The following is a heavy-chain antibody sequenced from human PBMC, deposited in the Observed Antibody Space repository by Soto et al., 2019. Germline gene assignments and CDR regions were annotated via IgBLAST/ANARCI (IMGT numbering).Heavy chain of an antibody. CDR1: GFTFSSYA. CDR2: ISGSSSYI. D-gene: IGHD2-15*01. J-gene: IGHJ3*02. V-gene: IGHV3-21*01. Sequence: GGSLRLSCAASGFTFSSYAMSWVRQAPGKGLEWVSSISGSSSYIYYADSVKGRFTISRDNAKSSLYLQMNSLRAEDTAVYYCARIPLGYDAFDISGQGTMVTVPS. CDR3: ARIPLGYDAFDI.